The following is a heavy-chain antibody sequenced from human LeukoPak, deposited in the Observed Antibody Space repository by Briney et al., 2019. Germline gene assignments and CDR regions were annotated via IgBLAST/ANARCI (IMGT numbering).Heavy chain of an antibody. CDR1: GFTFSSYG. CDR3: ARRLLRNYIDY. D-gene: IGHD1-7*01. CDR2: IWYDGSNK. V-gene: IGHV3-33*01. Sequence: GGSLRLSCAASGFTFSSYGMHWVRQAPGKGLESVAGIWYDGSNKYYADSVMGRFTISRDNSKNTLYLQMNSLRAEDTAVYYCARRLLRNYIDYWGQGTLVTVSS. J-gene: IGHJ4*02.